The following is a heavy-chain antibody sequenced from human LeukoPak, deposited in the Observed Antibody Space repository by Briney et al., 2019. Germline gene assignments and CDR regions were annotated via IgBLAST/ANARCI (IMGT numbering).Heavy chain of an antibody. CDR2: ISGSGGST. D-gene: IGHD2-21*01. CDR3: AKFLPPHIVVANYYFDY. J-gene: IGHJ4*02. V-gene: IGHV3-23*01. Sequence: PGGSLRLSCAASGFSFSSYAMSWVRQAPGKGLEWVSAISGSGGSTYYADSVKGRFTISRDNSKNTLYLKMNSLRAEDTAVYYCAKFLPPHIVVANYYFDYWGQGTLVTVSS. CDR1: GFSFSSYA.